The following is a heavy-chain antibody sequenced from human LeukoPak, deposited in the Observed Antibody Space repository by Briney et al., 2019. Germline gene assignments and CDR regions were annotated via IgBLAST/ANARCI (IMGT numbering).Heavy chain of an antibody. CDR2: IQASGST. Sequence: SETLSLTCTVSGDSIRSYYWNWIRQPAGKGLEWIGRIQASGSTNDNPSLKSRIIMSIDTSKNQFSLKLTSVTAADTAVYYCAKDVLITGGKNWFDLWGQGTLVTVSS. D-gene: IGHD2-15*01. CDR3: AKDVLITGGKNWFDL. J-gene: IGHJ5*02. CDR1: GDSIRSYY. V-gene: IGHV4-4*07.